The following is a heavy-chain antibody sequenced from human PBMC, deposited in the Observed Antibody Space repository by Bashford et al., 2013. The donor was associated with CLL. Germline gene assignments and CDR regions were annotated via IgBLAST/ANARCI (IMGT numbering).Heavy chain of an antibody. D-gene: IGHD4-17*01. J-gene: IGHJ4*02. CDR1: GVSISSGTYY. CDR3: ARDMSPWPYDDYPYFDY. Sequence: SETLSLTCTVSGVSISSGTYYWSWVRQPAGKGLEWIGRIYSSGSPTYNPSLKSRVVMSVDTSKNQFSLKLTSVTAADTAVYYCARDMSPWPYDDYPYFDYWGQGNXVTVSS. V-gene: IGHV4-61*02. CDR2: IYSSGSP.